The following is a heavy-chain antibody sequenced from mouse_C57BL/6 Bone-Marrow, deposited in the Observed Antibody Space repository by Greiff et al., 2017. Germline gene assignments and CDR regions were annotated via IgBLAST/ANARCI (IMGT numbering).Heavy chain of an antibody. CDR2: LDPSASYT. CDR3: ARDGSSYNYAMDY. CDR1: GYTFTSYW. Sequence: VQLQQPGAELVMPGASVKLSCKASGYTFTSYWMHWVKQRPGQGLEWIGELDPSASYTNYNQKFKGKSTLTVDKSSSTAYTQLSSLTSEDSAVYYCARDGSSYNYAMDYWGQGTSVTVSS. D-gene: IGHD1-1*01. V-gene: IGHV1-69*01. J-gene: IGHJ4*01.